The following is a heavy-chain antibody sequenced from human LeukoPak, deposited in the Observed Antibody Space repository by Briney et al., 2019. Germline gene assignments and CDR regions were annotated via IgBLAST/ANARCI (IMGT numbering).Heavy chain of an antibody. V-gene: IGHV3-30*02. CDR1: GFTFSSYG. Sequence: GGSLRLSCAASGFTFSSYGMHWVRQAPGKGLEWVAFIRYDGSNKYYADSVKGRFTISRDNSKNTLYLQMNSLRAEDTAVYYCARDREEYSSSWYYFDYWGQGTLVTVSS. J-gene: IGHJ4*02. D-gene: IGHD6-13*01. CDR2: IRYDGSNK. CDR3: ARDREEYSSSWYYFDY.